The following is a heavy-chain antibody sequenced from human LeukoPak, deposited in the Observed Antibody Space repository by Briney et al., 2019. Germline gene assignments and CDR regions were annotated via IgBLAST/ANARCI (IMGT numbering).Heavy chain of an antibody. D-gene: IGHD3-10*01. CDR3: AREIGGYASGSYYNGMFDY. J-gene: IGHJ4*02. CDR1: GGSISTYF. CDR2: IYYSGST. V-gene: IGHV4-59*01. Sequence: SETLSLTCTVSGGSISTYFWSWIRQPPGKGLEWIGYIYYSGSTNYNPSLKSRVTISVDTSKNQFFLNLSSVTAADTAVYYCAREIGGYASGSYYNGMFDYWGQGTLVTVSS.